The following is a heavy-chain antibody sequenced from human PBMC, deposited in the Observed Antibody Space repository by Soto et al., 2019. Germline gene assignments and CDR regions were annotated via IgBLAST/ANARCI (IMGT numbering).Heavy chain of an antibody. V-gene: IGHV1-69*01. J-gene: IGHJ4*02. CDR2: IIPIFGTA. Sequence: QVQLVQSGAEVQKPGSSVKVSCKASGGTFSSYAISWVRQAPGQGLEWMGGIIPIFGTANYAQKFQGRVTMTADESTSTAYMELSSLRSEDTAVYYCARDRDASGGHYFDYWGQGTLVTVSS. CDR1: GGTFSSYA. CDR3: ARDRDASGGHYFDY. D-gene: IGHD3-10*01.